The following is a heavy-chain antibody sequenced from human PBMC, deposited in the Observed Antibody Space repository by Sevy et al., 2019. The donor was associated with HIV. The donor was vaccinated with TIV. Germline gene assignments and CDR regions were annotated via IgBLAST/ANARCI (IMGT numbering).Heavy chain of an antibody. J-gene: IGHJ4*02. Sequence: ASVKVSCKASGYTFTSYGISWVRRAPGQGLEWMGWISAYNGNTNYAQKLQGRVTMTTDTSTSTAYMELRSLRSDDTAVYYCARDSYYYDSSAPHHYWGQGTLVTVSS. V-gene: IGHV1-18*01. CDR3: ARDSYYYDSSAPHHY. D-gene: IGHD3-22*01. CDR1: GYTFTSYG. CDR2: ISAYNGNT.